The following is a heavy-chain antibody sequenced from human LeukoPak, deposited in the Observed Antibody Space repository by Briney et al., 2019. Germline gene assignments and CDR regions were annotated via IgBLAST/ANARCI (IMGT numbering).Heavy chain of an antibody. Sequence: GASMKVSCKTSGYTFTSYDINWVRQATGQGLEWMGWMNPNSGNTGYAQKFQGRVTITRNTSISTAYMELSSLRSEDTAVYYCARDLHYGYSPIGYWGQGTLVTVSS. CDR1: GYTFTSYD. CDR3: ARDLHYGYSPIGY. D-gene: IGHD4-17*01. CDR2: MNPNSGNT. V-gene: IGHV1-8*03. J-gene: IGHJ4*02.